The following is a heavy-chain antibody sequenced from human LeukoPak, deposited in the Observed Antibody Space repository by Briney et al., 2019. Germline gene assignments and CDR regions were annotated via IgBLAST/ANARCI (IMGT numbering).Heavy chain of an antibody. D-gene: IGHD4-23*01. V-gene: IGHV4-59*01. Sequence: SETLSLTYTVSGGSISSYYWSWIRLPPGKGLEWIGYIYYSGSTNYNPSLKSRVTISVDTSKNQFSLKLSSVTAADTAVYYCARAGGNLPYWGQGTLVTVSS. J-gene: IGHJ4*02. CDR1: GGSISSYY. CDR2: IYYSGST. CDR3: ARAGGNLPY.